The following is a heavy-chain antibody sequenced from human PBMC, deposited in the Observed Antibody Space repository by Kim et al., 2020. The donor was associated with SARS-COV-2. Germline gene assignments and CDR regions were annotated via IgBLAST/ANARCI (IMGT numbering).Heavy chain of an antibody. Sequence: SETLSLTCAVYGGSFSGYYWSWIRQPPGKGLEWIGEINHSGSTNYNPSLKSRVTISVDTSKNQFSLKLSSVTAADTAVYYCARGQSGITVIVVVNAYYYYYMDVWGKGTTVTVSS. J-gene: IGHJ6*03. CDR3: ARGQSGITVIVVVNAYYYYYMDV. CDR2: INHSGST. D-gene: IGHD3-22*01. V-gene: IGHV4-34*01. CDR1: GGSFSGYY.